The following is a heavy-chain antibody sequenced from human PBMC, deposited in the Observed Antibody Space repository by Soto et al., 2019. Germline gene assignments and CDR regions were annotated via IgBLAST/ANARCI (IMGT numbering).Heavy chain of an antibody. CDR3: EEDSEREWYDMDV. V-gene: IGHV6-1*01. Sequence: PSQTLSLTCAISGDSVSSNSAAWNWIRLSPSRGLEWLARTYYRSRWYNDYAVSVRSRITVNPDTSKNQFSLQLTSVTPEDTAVYYCEEDSEREWYDMDVWGKGNTVTVS. CDR1: GDSVSSNSAA. CDR2: TYYRSRWYN. J-gene: IGHJ6*03. D-gene: IGHD1-26*01.